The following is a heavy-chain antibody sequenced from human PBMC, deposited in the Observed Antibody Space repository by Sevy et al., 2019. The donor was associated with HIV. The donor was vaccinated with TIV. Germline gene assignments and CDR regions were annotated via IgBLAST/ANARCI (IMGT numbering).Heavy chain of an antibody. V-gene: IGHV3-9*01. CDR3: AKDYGPGYGSGSYYVAGYYYGMDV. J-gene: IGHJ6*02. D-gene: IGHD3-10*01. CDR1: GFTFDDYA. CDR2: ISWNSGSI. Sequence: GGSLRLSCAASGFTFDDYAMHWVRQAPGKGLEWVSGISWNSGSIGYADSVKGRFTISRDNAKNSLYLQMNSLRAEDTALYYCAKDYGPGYGSGSYYVAGYYYGMDVWGQGTTVTVSS.